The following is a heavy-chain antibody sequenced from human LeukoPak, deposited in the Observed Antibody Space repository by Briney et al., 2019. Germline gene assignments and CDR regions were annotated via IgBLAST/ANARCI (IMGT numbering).Heavy chain of an antibody. V-gene: IGHV3-30*03. CDR3: ARVSPNTVTTLQYFDY. CDR2: ISYDGSNK. D-gene: IGHD4-17*01. J-gene: IGHJ4*02. CDR1: GFTFSSYG. Sequence: PGGSLRLSCAASGFTFSSYGMHWVRQAPGKGLEWVAVISYDGSNKYYADSVKGRFTISRDNAKNSLYLQMNSLRAEDTAVYYCARVSPNTVTTLQYFDYWGQGTLVTVSP.